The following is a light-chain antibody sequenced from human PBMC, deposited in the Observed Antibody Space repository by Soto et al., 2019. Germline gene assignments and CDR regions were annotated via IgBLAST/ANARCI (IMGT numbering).Light chain of an antibody. CDR2: KAS. CDR3: QQYNSYWT. CDR1: QSISSW. V-gene: IGKV1-5*03. Sequence: DIQMTQSPSTLSASVGDRVTITCRASQSISSWLAWYQQKQGQAPKLLIYKASSLESGVPSRFSGIVSGTEFTLTISSLQPDDFTTDYCQQYNSYWTFGQGTKVEIK. J-gene: IGKJ1*01.